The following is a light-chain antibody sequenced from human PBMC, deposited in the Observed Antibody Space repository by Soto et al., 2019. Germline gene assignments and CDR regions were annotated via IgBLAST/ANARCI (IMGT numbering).Light chain of an antibody. J-gene: IGLJ2*01. CDR2: EVT. CDR3: CSSAGSRYVV. CDR1: SSDIGSHNL. V-gene: IGLV2-23*02. Sequence: QSVLTQPASVSGSPGQSITISCTGTSSDIGSHNLVSWYQHDPGRAPKLMIFEVTKRPSGVSDRFSGSKSGNTASLTISGLEHEDEADCYCCSSAGSRYVVFGGGTEVTV.